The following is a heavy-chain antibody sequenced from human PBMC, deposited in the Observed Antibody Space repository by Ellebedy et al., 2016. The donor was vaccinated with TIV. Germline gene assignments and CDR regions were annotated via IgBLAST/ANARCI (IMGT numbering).Heavy chain of an antibody. CDR2: VNPDGQKF. CDR1: GFPFSSYT. Sequence: GESLKISCAASGFPFSSYTMNWVRLAPGKGLEWVSSVNPDGQKFFYIHSVKVRFTLSSDNAKNSLCMQMNSLRAEDTAVYYCARDYGGEMGSAGYWGRGTLVTVSS. CDR3: ARDYGGEMGSAGY. J-gene: IGHJ4*02. V-gene: IGHV3-21*06. D-gene: IGHD4-23*01.